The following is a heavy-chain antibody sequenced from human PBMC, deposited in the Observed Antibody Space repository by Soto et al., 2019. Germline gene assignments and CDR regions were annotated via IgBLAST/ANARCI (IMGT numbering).Heavy chain of an antibody. CDR1: GGSISSSSYY. CDR2: IYYSGST. J-gene: IGHJ5*02. Sequence: PSETLSLTCTVSGGSISSSSYYWGWIRQPPGKGLEWIGSIYYSGSTYYNPSLKSRVTISVDTSKNQFSLKLSSVTAADTAVYYCARLLPGYYDSSDGIVDNWFDPWGQGTLVTVSS. CDR3: ARLLPGYYDSSDGIVDNWFDP. D-gene: IGHD3-22*01. V-gene: IGHV4-39*01.